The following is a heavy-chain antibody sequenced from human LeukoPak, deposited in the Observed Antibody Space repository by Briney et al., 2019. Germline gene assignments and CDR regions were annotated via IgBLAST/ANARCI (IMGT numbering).Heavy chain of an antibody. CDR1: GFTFSSYW. D-gene: IGHD3-10*01. Sequence: GGSLRLSCAASGFTFSSYWMSWVRQAPGKGLEWVANIKQDGSEKYYVDSVKGRFTISRDNAKNSLYLQMNSLRAEDTAVYYCAREAADYFGSGSYADASDIWGQGTMVTVSS. CDR2: IKQDGSEK. J-gene: IGHJ3*02. V-gene: IGHV3-7*01. CDR3: AREAADYFGSGSYADASDI.